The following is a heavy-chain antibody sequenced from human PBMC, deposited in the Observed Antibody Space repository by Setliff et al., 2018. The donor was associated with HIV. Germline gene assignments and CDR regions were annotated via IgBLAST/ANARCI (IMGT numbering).Heavy chain of an antibody. J-gene: IGHJ4*02. CDR3: TIPASSLAPI. CDR1: GASISSHNYY. Sequence: SETLSLTCPVSGASISSHNYYWGWIRPSPGKGLEWIASIRSSGDTYYNPSLLSRVIISVDTSNNQISLKLTSVTAADTAVYYCTIPASSLAPIWGRGTLVTVSS. V-gene: IGHV4-39*01. CDR2: IRSSGDT.